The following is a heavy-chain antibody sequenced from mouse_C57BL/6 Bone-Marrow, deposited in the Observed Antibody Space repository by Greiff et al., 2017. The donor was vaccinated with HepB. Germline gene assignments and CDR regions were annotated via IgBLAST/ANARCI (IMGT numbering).Heavy chain of an antibody. J-gene: IGHJ2*01. V-gene: IGHV1-64*01. Sequence: VQLQQPGAELVKPGASVKLSCKASGYTFTSYWMHWVKQRPGQGLEWIGMIHPNSGSTNYNEKFKSKATLTVDKSSSTAYMQLSSLTSEDSAVYYCARDPGYYYFDYWGQGTTLTVSS. D-gene: IGHD2-3*01. CDR2: IHPNSGST. CDR1: GYTFTSYW. CDR3: ARDPGYYYFDY.